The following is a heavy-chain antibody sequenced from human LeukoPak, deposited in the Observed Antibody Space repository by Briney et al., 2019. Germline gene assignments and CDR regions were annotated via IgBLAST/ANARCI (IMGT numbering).Heavy chain of an antibody. D-gene: IGHD5-18*01. CDR1: GGSISSYY. CDR3: ARVRAAMVTGLYYYYYMDV. V-gene: IGHV4-39*07. CDR2: IYYSGST. J-gene: IGHJ6*03. Sequence: SETLSLTCTVSGGSISSYYWGWIRQPPGEGLEWIGSIYYSGSTYYNPSLKSRVTISVDTSKNQFSLKLSSVTAADTAVYYCARVRAAMVTGLYYYYYMDVWGKGTTVTVSS.